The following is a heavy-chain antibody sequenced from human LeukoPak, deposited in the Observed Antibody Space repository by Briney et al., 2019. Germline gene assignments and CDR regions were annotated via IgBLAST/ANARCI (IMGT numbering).Heavy chain of an antibody. CDR1: GFTFISYA. CDR2: ISGSSGST. D-gene: IGHD2/OR15-2a*01. CDR3: AKVTSHVIPSAGGAAFDI. Sequence: GGSLRFSCAASGFTFISYAMSWVRQVPGKGLEWVSGISGSSGSTYYADSVRGRFTTSRDNSKNTLYLQMNSLKVEDTAVYYCAKVTSHVIPSAGGAAFDIWGQGTMVTVSS. J-gene: IGHJ3*02. V-gene: IGHV3-23*01.